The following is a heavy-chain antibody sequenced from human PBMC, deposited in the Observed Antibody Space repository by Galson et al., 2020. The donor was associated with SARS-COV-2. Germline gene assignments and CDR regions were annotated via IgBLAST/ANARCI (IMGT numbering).Heavy chain of an antibody. CDR2: IGRSGTTI. Sequence: SSYEMNWVRQAPGKGLEWVSYIGRSGTTIYYSDSVKGRFTTSRDNAKNSLYLQMNSLRAEYTAVYYCAREILKSPDALEIWGQGTMFTVSS. V-gene: IGHV3-48*03. CDR3: AREILKSPDALEI. CDR1: SSYE. J-gene: IGHJ3*02.